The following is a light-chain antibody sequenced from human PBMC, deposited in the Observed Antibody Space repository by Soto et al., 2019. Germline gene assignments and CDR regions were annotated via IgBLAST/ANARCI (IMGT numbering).Light chain of an antibody. CDR2: VVS. Sequence: QSALTQPASVSGSPGQWITISCTGTSSDVGAYNYVSWYQQHPDKAPKLMIYVVSNRPSGVSNRFSGFKSGNTASLTISGLQAEDEADYYCSSYTSSDTPYVFGTGTKVTVL. V-gene: IGLV2-14*01. CDR3: SSYTSSDTPYV. CDR1: SSDVGAYNY. J-gene: IGLJ1*01.